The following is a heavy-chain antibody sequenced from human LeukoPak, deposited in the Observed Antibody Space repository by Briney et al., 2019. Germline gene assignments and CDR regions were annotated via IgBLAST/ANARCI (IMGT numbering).Heavy chain of an antibody. J-gene: IGHJ4*02. CDR2: ISSSGSTI. V-gene: IGHV3-11*01. D-gene: IGHD2-2*01. Sequence: PGGSLRLSCAASGFTFSDYYMSWIRQAPGKGLEWVSYISSSGSTIYYADPVKGRFTISRDNAKNSLYLQMNSLRAEDTAVYYCARSERGIFVVVPAAILYYWGQGTLVTVSS. CDR1: GFTFSDYY. CDR3: ARSERGIFVVVPAAILYY.